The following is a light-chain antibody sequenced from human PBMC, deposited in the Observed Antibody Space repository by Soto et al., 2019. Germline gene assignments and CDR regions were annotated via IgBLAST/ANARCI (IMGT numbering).Light chain of an antibody. Sequence: QPASMSGSPGQSITISCTGTSSDVGLYNLVSWYQHLPGKAPKLIIYEVNERPSGISDRFSGSKSGNTASLTISGLRDEDEADYYCCSYVGSSILMFGGGTKLTVL. V-gene: IGLV2-23*02. CDR1: SSDVGLYNL. J-gene: IGLJ3*02. CDR3: CSYVGSSILM. CDR2: EVN.